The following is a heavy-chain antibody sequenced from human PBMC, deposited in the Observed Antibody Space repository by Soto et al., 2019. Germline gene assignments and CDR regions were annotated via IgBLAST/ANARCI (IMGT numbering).Heavy chain of an antibody. CDR2: ISSSSSTI. J-gene: IGHJ4*02. D-gene: IGHD3-22*01. V-gene: IGHV3-48*01. Sequence: GGSLRLSCAASGFTFSSYSMNWVRQAPGKGLEWVSYISSSSSTIYYADSVKGRFTISRDNSKNTMYLEMNSLRAEDTAVYYCAKDTFYHDSSVYFVFNYGGRGPLFTVSS. CDR3: AKDTFYHDSSVYFVFNY. CDR1: GFTFSSYS.